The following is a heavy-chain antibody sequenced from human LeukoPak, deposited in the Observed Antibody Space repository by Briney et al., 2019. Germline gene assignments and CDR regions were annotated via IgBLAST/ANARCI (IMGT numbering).Heavy chain of an antibody. CDR3: ARDILGREIAARLMDV. V-gene: IGHV6-1*01. J-gene: IGHJ6*03. CDR1: GDSVSSNSAA. D-gene: IGHD6-6*01. CDR2: TYYRSKWYN. Sequence: SQTLSLTCAISGDSVSSNSAAWNWIRQSPSRGLEWLERTYYRSKWYNDYAVSVKSRITINPDTSKNQFSLQLNSVTPEDTAVYYCARDILGREIAARLMDVWGKGTTVTVSS.